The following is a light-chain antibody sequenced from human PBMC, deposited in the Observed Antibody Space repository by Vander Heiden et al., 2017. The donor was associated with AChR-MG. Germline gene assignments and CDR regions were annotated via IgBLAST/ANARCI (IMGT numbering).Light chain of an antibody. V-gene: IGLV1-47*02. CDR1: SPNIGSNY. CDR3: AAWDDSLGVV. Sequence: QSVLTQPPSASGTPGQRVTISCSGSSPNIGSNYVYWYQQLPGTAPKLLIYSNNQRPSGVPDRFSGSKSGTSASLAISGLRSEDEADYYCAAWDDSLGVVFGGGTKLTVL. CDR2: SNN. J-gene: IGLJ2*01.